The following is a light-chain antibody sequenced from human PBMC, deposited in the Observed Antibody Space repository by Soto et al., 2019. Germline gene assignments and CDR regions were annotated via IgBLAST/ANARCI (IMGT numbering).Light chain of an antibody. CDR1: SSDVGGYNS. Sequence: QSALTQPASVSGSPGQSLTISCTGTSSDVGGYNSVSCYQQHQGKAPKRVIYEVTNRPSGISNRFSGSKSGNTASLTISGLQAEDEADYYCSSYTSSSTRVFGTGTKVTVL. CDR3: SSYTSSSTRV. CDR2: EVT. V-gene: IGLV2-14*01. J-gene: IGLJ1*01.